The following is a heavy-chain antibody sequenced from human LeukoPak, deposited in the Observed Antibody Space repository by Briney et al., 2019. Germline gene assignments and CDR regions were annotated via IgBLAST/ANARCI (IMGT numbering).Heavy chain of an antibody. CDR1: GFTFSSYW. Sequence: LPGGPLRLSCAASGFTFSSYWMHWVRQAPGKGLVWVSRINSDGSNTSYADSVKGRFTISRDNAKNTLYLQMNSLRAEDTAVYYCARVTERVMGNFDYWGQGTLVTVSS. D-gene: IGHD2-8*01. CDR3: ARVTERVMGNFDY. V-gene: IGHV3-74*01. CDR2: INSDGSNT. J-gene: IGHJ4*02.